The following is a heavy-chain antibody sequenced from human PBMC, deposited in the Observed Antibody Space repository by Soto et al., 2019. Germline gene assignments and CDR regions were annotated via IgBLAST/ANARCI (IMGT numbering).Heavy chain of an antibody. CDR3: ARSSIAAPIYYYYYMDV. J-gene: IGHJ6*03. V-gene: IGHV3-66*01. Sequence: GGSLRLSCAASGFTVSSNYMSWVRQAPGKGLEWVSVIYSGGSTYYADSVKGRFTISRDNSKNTLYLQMNSLRAEDTAVYYCARSSIAAPIYYYYYMDVWGKGTTVTVSS. CDR1: GFTVSSNY. D-gene: IGHD6-6*01. CDR2: IYSGGST.